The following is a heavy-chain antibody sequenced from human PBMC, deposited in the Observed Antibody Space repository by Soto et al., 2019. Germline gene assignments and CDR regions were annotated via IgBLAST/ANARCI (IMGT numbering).Heavy chain of an antibody. CDR2: ISSSSSTI. Sequence: GGSLRLSCAASGFTFSSYSMNWVRQAPGKGLEWVSYISSSSSTIYYADSVKGRFTISRDNAKNSLYLQMNSLRDEDTAVYYCARDLMSSRGYYYYGMDVWGQGTTVTVSS. D-gene: IGHD3-10*01. CDR3: ARDLMSSRGYYYYGMDV. J-gene: IGHJ6*02. CDR1: GFTFSSYS. V-gene: IGHV3-48*02.